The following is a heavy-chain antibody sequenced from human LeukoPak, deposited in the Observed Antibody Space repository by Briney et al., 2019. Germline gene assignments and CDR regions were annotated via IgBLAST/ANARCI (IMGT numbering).Heavy chain of an antibody. CDR3: ARDNLKQLLNWFDP. J-gene: IGHJ5*02. D-gene: IGHD6-6*01. CDR2: INTNTGNP. CDR1: GYTFTSYA. Sequence: ASVKVSCKASGYTFTSYAMNWVRQAPGQGLEWMGWINTNTGNPTYAQGFTGRFVFSLDTSVSTAYLQISSLKAEDTAVYYCARDNLKQLLNWFDPWGQGTLVTVSS. V-gene: IGHV7-4-1*02.